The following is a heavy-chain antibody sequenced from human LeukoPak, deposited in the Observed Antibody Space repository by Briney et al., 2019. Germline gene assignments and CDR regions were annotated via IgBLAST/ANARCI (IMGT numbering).Heavy chain of an antibody. D-gene: IGHD2-15*01. CDR2: VYYDGNT. CDR3: ASPGYCSGSSCYSGYFQH. V-gene: IGHV3-53*01. J-gene: IGHJ1*01. Sequence: GGSLRLSCAASEFTFSSYNMDWVRQAPGKGLEWVSVVYYDGNTYYADSVKGRFTISRDSSKNTLYLQMNSLRAEDTAVYYCASPGYCSGSSCYSGYFQHWGQGTLVTVSS. CDR1: EFTFSSYN.